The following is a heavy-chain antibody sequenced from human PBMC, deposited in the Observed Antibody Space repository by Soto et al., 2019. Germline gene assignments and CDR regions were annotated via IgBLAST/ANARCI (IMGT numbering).Heavy chain of an antibody. J-gene: IGHJ4*02. CDR3: ARDSRWLQSPYYFDY. CDR1: GGTFSSYA. Sequence: SVKVSCKASGGTFSSYAISWVRQAPGQGLEWMGGIIPIFGTANYAQKFQGRVTITADESTSTAYMELSSLRSEDTAVYYCARDSRWLQSPYYFDYWGQGTLVTVSS. V-gene: IGHV1-69*13. D-gene: IGHD5-12*01. CDR2: IIPIFGTA.